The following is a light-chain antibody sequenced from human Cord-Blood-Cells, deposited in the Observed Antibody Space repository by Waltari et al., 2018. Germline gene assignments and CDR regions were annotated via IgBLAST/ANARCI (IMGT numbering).Light chain of an antibody. J-gene: IGLJ3*02. CDR1: SSAVGCSNY. CDR3: SSYAGSNNV. Sequence: QSALTQPPSASGSPGQSVTISCTGTSSAVGCSNYVSWYQQHPGKAPKLMIYEVSKRPSGVPDRFSGSKSCNTASLTVSGLLAEDEADYYCSSYAGSNNVFGGGTKLTVL. CDR2: EVS. V-gene: IGLV2-8*01.